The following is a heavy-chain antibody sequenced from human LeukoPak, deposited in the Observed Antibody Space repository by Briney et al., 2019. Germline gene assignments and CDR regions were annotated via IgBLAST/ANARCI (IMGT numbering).Heavy chain of an antibody. CDR3: ARGLEQQLVRVGDYYYYMDV. Sequence: ASVKVSCKASGYTFTGYFMHWVRQAPGQGLEWMGWISAYNGNTNYAQKLQGRVTMTTDTSTSTAYMELRSLRSDDTAVYYCARGLEQQLVRVGDYYYYMDVWGKGTTVTVSS. CDR1: GYTFTGYF. CDR2: ISAYNGNT. D-gene: IGHD6-13*01. V-gene: IGHV1-18*04. J-gene: IGHJ6*03.